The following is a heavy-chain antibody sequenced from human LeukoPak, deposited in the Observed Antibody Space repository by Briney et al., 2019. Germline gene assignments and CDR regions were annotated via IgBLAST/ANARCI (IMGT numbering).Heavy chain of an antibody. J-gene: IGHJ4*02. CDR3: ARLDPLGFNF. V-gene: IGHV4-39*01. CDR1: GGSTSSSSYY. Sequence: SETLSLTCTVSGGSTSSSSYYWGWIRQPPGAGLEWIGSIDYSGNTPYNPSLKSRVTISVDTSKNQISLKVSSVTAADTAVYYCARLDPLGFNFWGQGTLVTVSS. CDR2: IDYSGNT.